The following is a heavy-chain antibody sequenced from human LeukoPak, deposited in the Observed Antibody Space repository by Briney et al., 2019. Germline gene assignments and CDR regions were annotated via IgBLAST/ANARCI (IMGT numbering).Heavy chain of an antibody. V-gene: IGHV3-21*01. D-gene: IGHD6-13*01. CDR2: ISSSSSYI. Sequence: GGSLRLSCAASEFTFSSYWMSWVRQAPGKGLEWVSSISSSSSYIYYADSVKGRFTISRDNAKNSLYLQMNSLRAEDTAVYYCARVRTAAGSFDYWGQGTLVTVSS. CDR1: EFTFSSYW. J-gene: IGHJ4*02. CDR3: ARVRTAAGSFDY.